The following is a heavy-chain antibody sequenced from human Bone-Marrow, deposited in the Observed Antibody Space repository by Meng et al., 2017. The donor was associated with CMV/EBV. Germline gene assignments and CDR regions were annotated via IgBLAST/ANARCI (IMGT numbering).Heavy chain of an antibody. D-gene: IGHD3-3*01. Sequence: GESLKISCAASGFTFSSYEMNWVRQAPGKGLEWVSYISSSGSTIYYADSVKGRFTISRDNAKNSLYLQMNSLRAEDTAVYYCARAYAPFGVVITPRYWAQGTLATFSS. V-gene: IGHV3-48*03. J-gene: IGHJ4*02. CDR3: ARAYAPFGVVITPRY. CDR1: GFTFSSYE. CDR2: ISSSGSTI.